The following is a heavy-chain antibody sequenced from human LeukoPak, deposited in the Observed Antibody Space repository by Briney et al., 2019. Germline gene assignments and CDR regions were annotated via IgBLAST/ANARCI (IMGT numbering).Heavy chain of an antibody. V-gene: IGHV1-2*02. CDR2: INPNSGGT. Sequence: ASVKVSCKASGYTFTSYAMNWVRQAPGQGLEWVGWINPNSGGTNYAQKFQGRVTMTRDTSISTAYMELSRLRSDDTAVYYCARLSGSYYNGYWGQGNPGHRLL. CDR3: ARLSGSYYNGY. J-gene: IGHJ4*02. D-gene: IGHD3-10*01. CDR1: GYTFTSYA.